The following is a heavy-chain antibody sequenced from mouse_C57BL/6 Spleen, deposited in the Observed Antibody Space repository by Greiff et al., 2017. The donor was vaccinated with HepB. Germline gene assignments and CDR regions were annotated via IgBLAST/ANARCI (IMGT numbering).Heavy chain of an antibody. CDR1: GYTFTSYW. CDR2: IDPSDSYT. D-gene: IGHD1-1*01. Sequence: QVQLKQPGAELVKPGASVKLSCKASGYTFTSYWMQWVKQRPGQGLEWIGEIDPSDSYTNYNQKFKGKATLTVDTSSRTAYMQLSSLTSEDSAVYYCERGVYDGSRGGDYWGQGTTLTVSS. J-gene: IGHJ2*01. CDR3: ERGVYDGSRGGDY. V-gene: IGHV1-50*01.